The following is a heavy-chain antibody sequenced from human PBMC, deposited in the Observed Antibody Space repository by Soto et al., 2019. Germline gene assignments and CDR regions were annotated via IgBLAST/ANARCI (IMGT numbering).Heavy chain of an antibody. V-gene: IGHV4-59*08. CDR2: TYYSGSA. Sequence: QVQLQESGPGLLKPSETLSLTCTVSGGSIRSYYWSWIRQFPGKGLEWIGYTYYSGSANYNPSLKGRVTISVDTSTNQVSLKLNSVTAADTAVYYCARTTVTTSVHGWFDPWGQGTLVTVSS. CDR3: ARTTVTTSVHGWFDP. CDR1: GGSIRSYY. J-gene: IGHJ5*02. D-gene: IGHD4-17*01.